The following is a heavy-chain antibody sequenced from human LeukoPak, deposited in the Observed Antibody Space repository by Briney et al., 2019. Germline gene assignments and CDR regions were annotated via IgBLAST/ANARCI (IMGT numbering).Heavy chain of an antibody. D-gene: IGHD3-10*01. CDR3: ARWAYGSGSYYRFYYYYYMDV. V-gene: IGHV1-18*01. CDR2: ISAYNGNT. CDR1: GYTFTSYG. Sequence: ASVKVSCKASGYTFTSYGISWVRQAPGQGLEWMGWISAYNGNTNYAQKLQGRVTMTTDTSTSTAYMELRSLRSDDTAVYYCARWAYGSGSYYRFYYYYYMDVWGKGTTVTVS. J-gene: IGHJ6*03.